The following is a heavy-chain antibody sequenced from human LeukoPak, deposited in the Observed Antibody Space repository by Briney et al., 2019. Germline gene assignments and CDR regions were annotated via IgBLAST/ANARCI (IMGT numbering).Heavy chain of an antibody. J-gene: IGHJ3*02. Sequence: GASVKVSCKVSGYTLTELSMHWVRQAPGKGLEWMGGFDPEDGETIYAQKFQGRVTMTEDTSTDTAYMELSSLRSEDTAVYYCASPTYSLDCGGDCPAGAFDIWGQGTMVTVSS. CDR3: ASPTYSLDCGGDCPAGAFDI. CDR1: GYTLTELS. V-gene: IGHV1-24*01. D-gene: IGHD2-21*02. CDR2: FDPEDGET.